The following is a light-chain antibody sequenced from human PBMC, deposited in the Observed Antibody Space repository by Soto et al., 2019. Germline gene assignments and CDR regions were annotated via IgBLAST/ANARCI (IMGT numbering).Light chain of an antibody. CDR1: QSVSNN. V-gene: IGKV3-15*01. J-gene: IGKJ1*01. Sequence: ILMTQSPATLSVSPGERATLSCRASQSVSNNLAWYQQKPGQAPRLRIYDASTRATGIPARFSGSGSGTEFTLTISGLQSEYFAVYYCQQYNNWPPWTFGQGTKVEIK. CDR2: DAS. CDR3: QQYNNWPPWT.